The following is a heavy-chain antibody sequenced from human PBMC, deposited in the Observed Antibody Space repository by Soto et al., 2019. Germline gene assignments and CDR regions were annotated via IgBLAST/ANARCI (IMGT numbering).Heavy chain of an antibody. J-gene: IGHJ6*02. Sequence: SVKVSCKASGGTFSSYAISWVRQAPRQGLEWMGGIIPIFGTANYAQKFQGRVTITADESTSTAYMELSSLRSEDTAVYYCARAPYGGSPPYYYYYGMDVWGQGTTVTVSS. CDR2: IIPIFGTA. CDR1: GGTFSSYA. CDR3: ARAPYGGSPPYYYYYGMDV. V-gene: IGHV1-69*13. D-gene: IGHD3-10*01.